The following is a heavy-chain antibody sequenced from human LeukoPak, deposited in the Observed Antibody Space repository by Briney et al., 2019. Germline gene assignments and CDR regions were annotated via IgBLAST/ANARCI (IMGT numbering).Heavy chain of an antibody. Sequence: GGSLRLSCAASGFSFMNAWMIWVRQAPGKGLERVGRIKSNADGGTPDYAAPARGRFTISRDDSKNTLYLQMNSLKTEDTVVYYCTTFYHEYSPYWGRGTLVTVSS. CDR1: GFSFMNAW. J-gene: IGHJ4*02. D-gene: IGHD2/OR15-2a*01. CDR3: TTFYHEYSPY. CDR2: IKSNADGGTP. V-gene: IGHV3-15*01.